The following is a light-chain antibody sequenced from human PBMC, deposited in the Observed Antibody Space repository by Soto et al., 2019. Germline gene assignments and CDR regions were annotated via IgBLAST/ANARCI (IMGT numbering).Light chain of an antibody. CDR3: QHYDTFSWT. J-gene: IGKJ1*01. CDR2: KAS. V-gene: IGKV1-5*03. CDR1: QTISSW. Sequence: DIQMTQSPSTLSGSVGDRVTITCRASQTISSWLAWYQQKPGKARKLLIDKASTLKSGVPSRFSGCGSGTEFTLTISSLQPDDFATYYCQHYDTFSWTFGQGTKVDIK.